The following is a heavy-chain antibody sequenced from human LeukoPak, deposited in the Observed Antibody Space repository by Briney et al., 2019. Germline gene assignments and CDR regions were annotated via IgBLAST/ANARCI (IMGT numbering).Heavy chain of an antibody. Sequence: ASVKVSCKASGYTFTSYGINWVRQATGQGLEWMGWMNPNSGNTGYAQKFQGRVTMTRNTSISTAYMELSSLRSEDTAVYYCARGWRIDDFWSGYYTPPNWFDPWGQGTLVTVSS. CDR1: GYTFTSYG. D-gene: IGHD3-3*01. V-gene: IGHV1-8*02. CDR3: ARGWRIDDFWSGYYTPPNWFDP. J-gene: IGHJ5*02. CDR2: MNPNSGNT.